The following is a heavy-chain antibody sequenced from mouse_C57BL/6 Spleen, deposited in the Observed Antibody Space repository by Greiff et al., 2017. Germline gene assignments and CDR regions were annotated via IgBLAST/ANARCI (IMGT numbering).Heavy chain of an antibody. CDR2: IYPGDGDT. V-gene: IGHV1-80*01. Sequence: VQLQQSGAELVKPGASVKISCKASGYAFSSYWMNCVKQRPGKGLEWIGQIYPGDGDTNYNGKFKGKATLTADKSSSTADMQLSSLTSEDSSVYFCAHTVVATDWYFDVWGTGTTVTVSS. CDR1: GYAFSSYW. J-gene: IGHJ1*03. D-gene: IGHD1-1*01. CDR3: AHTVVATDWYFDV.